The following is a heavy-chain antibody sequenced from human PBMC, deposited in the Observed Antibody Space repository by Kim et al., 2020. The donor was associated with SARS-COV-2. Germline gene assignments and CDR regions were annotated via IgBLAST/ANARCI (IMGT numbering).Heavy chain of an antibody. J-gene: IGHJ4*01. CDR2: ISYDGSNK. CDR3: AKGGVLLWFRELFGFDY. V-gene: IGHV3-30*18. CDR1: GFTFSSYG. Sequence: GGSLRLSCAASGFTFSSYGMHWVRQAPGKGLEWVAVISYDGSNKYYADSVKGRFTISRDNSKNTLYLQMNSLRAEDTAVYYCAKGGVLLWFRELFGFDY. D-gene: IGHD3-10*01.